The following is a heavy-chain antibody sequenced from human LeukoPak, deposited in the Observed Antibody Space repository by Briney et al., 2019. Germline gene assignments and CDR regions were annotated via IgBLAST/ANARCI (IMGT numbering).Heavy chain of an antibody. CDR1: GYTFASYG. J-gene: IGHJ4*02. D-gene: IGHD6-6*01. V-gene: IGHV1-18*01. CDR3: ASSIGQLVRGDY. CDR2: ISAYNGDT. Sequence: ASVKVSCKASGYTFASYGISWVRQAPGQGLEWMGWISAYNGDTRYAQNLQGRATMTTDTSTSTAYLELRSLTSDDTALYYCASSIGQLVRGDYWGQGTLVTVSS.